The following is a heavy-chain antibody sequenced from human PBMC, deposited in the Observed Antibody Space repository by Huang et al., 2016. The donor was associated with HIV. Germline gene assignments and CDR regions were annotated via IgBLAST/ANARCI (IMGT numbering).Heavy chain of an antibody. CDR1: GGTVSSFS. V-gene: IGHV1-69*13. J-gene: IGHJ4*02. CDR2: IIPLHATT. CDR3: ARVVGNSNRGFDI. D-gene: IGHD5-18*01. Sequence: QVQLVQSGAEMKKSGSSVKVSCKASGGTVSSFSFTWVRQAPGHGLEWLGVIIPLHATTDLAQKVRGRVTLTADESTKTAFMELSGLTSQDTAVYYCARVVGNSNRGFDIWGQGTLVTVS.